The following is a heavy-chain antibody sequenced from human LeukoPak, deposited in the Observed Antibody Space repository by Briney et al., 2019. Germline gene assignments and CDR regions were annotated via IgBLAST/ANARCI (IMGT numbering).Heavy chain of an antibody. CDR2: IFYTGST. Sequence: PSETLSLTCTVSGGSFSSQYSSWVRQPPGKRPEWIGNIFYTGSTNYNPSLRSRVTMSVDTSKNQFSLKVTSVTAADTALYYCVRVRRMAVDSWGQGTMVTVSS. CDR3: VRVRRMAVDS. V-gene: IGHV4-59*11. CDR1: GGSFSSQY. D-gene: IGHD6-6*01. J-gene: IGHJ3*02.